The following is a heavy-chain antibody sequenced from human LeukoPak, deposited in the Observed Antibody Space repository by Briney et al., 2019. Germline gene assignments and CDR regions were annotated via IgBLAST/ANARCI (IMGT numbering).Heavy chain of an antibody. CDR2: IYSGGST. CDR1: GFTVSINY. D-gene: IGHD6-19*01. J-gene: IGHJ4*02. CDR3: ARSGSSGWCFDY. Sequence: GSLRLSCAASGFTVSINYMSWVRQAPGKGLEWVSVIYSGGSTYYADSVKGRFNISRDNSKNTLYLQMNSLRAEDTAVYYCARSGSSGWCFDYWGQGTLVTVSS. V-gene: IGHV3-66*01.